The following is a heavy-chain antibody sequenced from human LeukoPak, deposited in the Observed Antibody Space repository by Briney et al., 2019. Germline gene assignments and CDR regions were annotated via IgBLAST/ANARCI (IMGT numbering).Heavy chain of an antibody. CDR2: IYYSGST. Sequence: PSETLSLTCTVSGGSVSSGSYYWSWIRQPPGKGLEWIGYIYYSGSTNYNAALKSRVTISVDTSTNQFSLKLSSVTAADTAVYYCATAFYDYVWGSYRPQFFDYWGQGTLVTVSS. CDR1: GGSVSSGSYY. CDR3: ATAFYDYVWGSYRPQFFDY. V-gene: IGHV4-61*01. D-gene: IGHD3-16*02. J-gene: IGHJ4*02.